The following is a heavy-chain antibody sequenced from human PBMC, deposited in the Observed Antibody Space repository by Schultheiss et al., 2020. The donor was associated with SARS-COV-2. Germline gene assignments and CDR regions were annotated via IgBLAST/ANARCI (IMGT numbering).Heavy chain of an antibody. CDR1: GYSFSNYW. D-gene: IGHD3-16*01. V-gene: IGHV5-51*01. CDR3: ARRGYINVAVWEFDP. CDR2: IYPRDSDT. Sequence: GESLKISCKGSGYSFSNYWIGWVRQTPGRGLEWMGSIYPRDSDTRYSPSFQDRVTISADKSITTAYLQWSSLKASDTAMYYCARRGYINVAVWEFDPWGQGTLVTVSS. J-gene: IGHJ5*02.